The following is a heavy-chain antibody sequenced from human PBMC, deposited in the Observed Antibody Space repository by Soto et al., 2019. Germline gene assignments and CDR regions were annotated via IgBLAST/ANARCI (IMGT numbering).Heavy chain of an antibody. Sequence: SETLSLTCTVSGGSISSYYWSWIRQPPGKGLEWIGYIYYSGSTNYNPSLKSRVTISVDTSKNQFSLKLSSVTAADTAVYYCARAPPLRFLEWLYFDYWGQGTLVTVSS. D-gene: IGHD3-3*01. J-gene: IGHJ4*02. V-gene: IGHV4-59*01. CDR3: ARAPPLRFLEWLYFDY. CDR2: IYYSGST. CDR1: GGSISSYY.